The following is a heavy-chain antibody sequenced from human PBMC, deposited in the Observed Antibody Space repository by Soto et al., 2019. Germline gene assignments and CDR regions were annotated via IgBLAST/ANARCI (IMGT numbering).Heavy chain of an antibody. CDR3: ARGWRYSSNPVGFDP. D-gene: IGHD6-13*01. Sequence: QVQLVQSGAEVKKPGASVKVSCKASGYTFTSYAMHWVRQAPGQRLEWMGWINAGNGNTKYSQKFQGRVTITRDTSASTAYMELSSLRSEDTAVYYCARGWRYSSNPVGFDPWGQGTLVTVSS. CDR2: INAGNGNT. J-gene: IGHJ5*02. V-gene: IGHV1-3*01. CDR1: GYTFTSYA.